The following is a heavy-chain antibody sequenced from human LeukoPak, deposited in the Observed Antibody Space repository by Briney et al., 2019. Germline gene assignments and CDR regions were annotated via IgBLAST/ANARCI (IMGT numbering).Heavy chain of an antibody. D-gene: IGHD5-12*01. CDR1: GFTFSSYA. CDR2: ISDSGGST. V-gene: IGHV3-23*01. Sequence: GGSLRLSCAASGFTFSSYAMSLVRQAPGKGLEWVSSISDSGGSTYYADSVKGRFTISRDNSKNTLYLQMTSLRAEDTAVYFCARGYSGFNSWGQGTLVTVPS. J-gene: IGHJ5*02. CDR3: ARGYSGFNS.